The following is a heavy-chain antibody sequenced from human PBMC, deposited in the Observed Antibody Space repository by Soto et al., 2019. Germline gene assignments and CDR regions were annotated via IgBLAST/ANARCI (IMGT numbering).Heavy chain of an antibody. CDR3: ASQRRNGYFGDY. CDR2: IKQDGSEK. CDR1: AFTFSTYW. D-gene: IGHD5-12*01. Sequence: ESGGGLVQPGGSLRLSCVGSAFTFSTYWMTWVRQAPGKGLEWVANIKQDGSEKHYVDSVKGRFTISRDNAKNSLYLQMNSLRAEDTAVYYCASQRRNGYFGDYWGQGTLVTVSS. V-gene: IGHV3-7*01. J-gene: IGHJ4*02.